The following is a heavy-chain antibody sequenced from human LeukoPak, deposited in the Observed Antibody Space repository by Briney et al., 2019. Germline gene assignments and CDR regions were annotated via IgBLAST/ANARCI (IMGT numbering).Heavy chain of an antibody. CDR3: ARRIVGGFDP. CDR2: IYWSGST. V-gene: IGHV4-59*08. D-gene: IGHD1-26*01. CDR1: VDPMSSDY. Sequence: SDTLSLTCSVSVDPMSSDYWSWIRQPPGKGLEWLGYIYWSGSTNYNPSLKSRVNLSVDTSKKQFSLKLTSVTAADPAIYFFARRIVGGFDPWGQGILVTVSS. J-gene: IGHJ5*02.